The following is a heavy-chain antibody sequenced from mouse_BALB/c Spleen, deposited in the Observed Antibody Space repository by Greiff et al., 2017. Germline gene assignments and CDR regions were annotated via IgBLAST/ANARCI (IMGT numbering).Heavy chain of an antibody. Sequence: EVQGVESGGDLVKPGGSLKLSCAASGFTFSSYGMYWVRQTPDKGLEWVATISSGGSYTYYPDSVKGRFTISIDNAKNTLYLQMSSLRSEDTAMYYCARGGNMGSLFAYWGQGTLVTVSA. CDR1: GFTFSSYG. J-gene: IGHJ3*01. D-gene: IGHD1-1*02. CDR2: ISSGGSYT. V-gene: IGHV5-6*01. CDR3: ARGGNMGSLFAY.